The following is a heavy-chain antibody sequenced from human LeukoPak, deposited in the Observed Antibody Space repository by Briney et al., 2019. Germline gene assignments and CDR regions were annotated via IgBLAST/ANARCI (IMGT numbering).Heavy chain of an antibody. Sequence: PSETLSLTCTVAGGSISSSSYYWGCIRQPPGKGLECIGSIYYSGGTYYNPSLKSRVTISVDTSKNQFSLKLSSVTAADTAVYYCARARGYCSGGSCFVYYYYGMDVLGQGTTVTVSS. CDR3: ARARGYCSGGSCFVYYYYGMDV. CDR1: GGSISSSSYY. V-gene: IGHV4-39*07. CDR2: IYYSGGT. D-gene: IGHD2-15*01. J-gene: IGHJ6*02.